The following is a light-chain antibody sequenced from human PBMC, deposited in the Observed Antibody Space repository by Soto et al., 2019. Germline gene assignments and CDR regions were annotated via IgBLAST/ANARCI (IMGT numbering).Light chain of an antibody. V-gene: IGLV1-40*01. CDR3: QSHDNSLPASV. Sequence: QSVLTQPPSVSGAPGQRVTISCTGSSSNIGAGYDVHWYLQLPGTAPKLIIYGNTNRPSGVPDRFSGSKSGSSASLAITGLQAEDEADYYSQSHDNSLPASVFGPGTKVTVL. CDR1: SSNIGAGYD. CDR2: GNT. J-gene: IGLJ1*01.